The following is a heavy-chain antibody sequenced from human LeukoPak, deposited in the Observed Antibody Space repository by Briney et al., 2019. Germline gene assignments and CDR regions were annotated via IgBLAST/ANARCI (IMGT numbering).Heavy chain of an antibody. CDR2: IHYTGST. J-gene: IGHJ5*02. V-gene: IGHV4-59*01. D-gene: IGHD3-9*01. Sequence: SETLSLTCTVSGGSITSSYWSWIRQSPGKGLEWVGYIHYTGSTNYNPSLKSRVTMLIDTSKNQFSLKLSSVTAADTAVYYCARGRYSAGDNWFDPWGQGTLVTVSS. CDR3: ARGRYSAGDNWFDP. CDR1: GGSITSSY.